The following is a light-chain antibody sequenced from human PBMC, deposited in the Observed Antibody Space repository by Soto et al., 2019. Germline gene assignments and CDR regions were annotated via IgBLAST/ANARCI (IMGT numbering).Light chain of an antibody. CDR3: ALYMGSGIWV. CDR1: SGSVSTNFY. J-gene: IGLJ3*02. CDR2: RTS. V-gene: IGLV8-61*01. Sequence: QTVVTQEPSFSVSPGGTVTVTCGLSSGSVSTNFYPSWYQQTPGQAPRTLIYRTSTRSSGVPDRFSGSILGNRAALTITWARAEDESDYYCALYMGSGIWVFGCGTKLTVL.